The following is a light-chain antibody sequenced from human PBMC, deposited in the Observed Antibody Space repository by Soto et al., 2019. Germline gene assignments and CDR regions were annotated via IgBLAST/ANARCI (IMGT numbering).Light chain of an antibody. Sequence: EIVMTQSPATLSVSPGERATLSCRASQSVSSNLAWYQQKPGQAPRLLIYGASTRATGIPARFSGSGSGTDFTLTISSLQSEDFGIYYCLQYNDWPVYTFGQGTNVEVK. CDR3: LQYNDWPVYT. CDR2: GAS. J-gene: IGKJ2*01. V-gene: IGKV3-15*01. CDR1: QSVSSN.